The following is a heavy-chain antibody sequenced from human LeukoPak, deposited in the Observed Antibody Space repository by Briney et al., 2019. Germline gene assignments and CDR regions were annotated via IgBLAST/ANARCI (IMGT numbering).Heavy chain of an antibody. V-gene: IGHV3-48*01. CDR3: AREPRGYAFDI. CDR2: ISSSTSTK. Sequence: GGSLRLSCAASGFTFSSYTMNWVRQAPGKGLEWVSYISSSTSTKYYADSVKGRFTISRDNAASSLYLQMNSLRAEDTAVYYCAREPRGYAFDIWGQGRMVTVSS. J-gene: IGHJ3*02. CDR1: GFTFSSYT.